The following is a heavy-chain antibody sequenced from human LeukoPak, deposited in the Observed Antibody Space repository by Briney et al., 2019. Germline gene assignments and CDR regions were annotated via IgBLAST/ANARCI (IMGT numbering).Heavy chain of an antibody. CDR3: ATTIKQLAFDY. Sequence: GGSLRLSCAASGFNFANHAMSWVRQTPGKGLEWVSAISGGGDITYYADSVKGRFTISRDNSKNTLYLQMNSLRAEDTAVYYCATTIKQLAFDYWGQGTLVTVSS. CDR1: GFNFANHA. V-gene: IGHV3-23*01. CDR2: ISGGGDIT. D-gene: IGHD6-6*01. J-gene: IGHJ4*02.